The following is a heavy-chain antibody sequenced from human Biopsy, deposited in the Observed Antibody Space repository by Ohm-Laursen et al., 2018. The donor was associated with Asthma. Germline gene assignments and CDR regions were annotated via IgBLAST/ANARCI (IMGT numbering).Heavy chain of an antibody. CDR1: GSTFSSYS. D-gene: IGHD4-23*01. V-gene: IGHV3-48*02. J-gene: IGHJ6*02. CDR2: ISSSSSTI. Sequence: SLRLSCAASGSTFSSYSMNWVRQAPGKGLEWVSYISSSSSTIYYADSVKGRFTISRDNAKNSLYLQMNSLRDEDTAVYYCARDYGGNSGYYYGMDVWGQGTTVTVSS. CDR3: ARDYGGNSGYYYGMDV.